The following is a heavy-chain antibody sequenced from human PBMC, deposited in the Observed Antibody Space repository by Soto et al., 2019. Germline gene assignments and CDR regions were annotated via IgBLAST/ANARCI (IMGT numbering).Heavy chain of an antibody. J-gene: IGHJ5*02. CDR2: INPNSGGT. Sequence: ASVKVSCKASGYTFTGYYMHWVRQAPGQGLEWMGWINPNSGGTNYAQKFQGRVTMTRDTSISTAYMELSRLRSDDTAVYYCERGGLTGTTTGCYDPSGQGTLVTVSS. D-gene: IGHD1-7*01. CDR1: GYTFTGYY. V-gene: IGHV1-2*02. CDR3: ERGGLTGTTTGCYDP.